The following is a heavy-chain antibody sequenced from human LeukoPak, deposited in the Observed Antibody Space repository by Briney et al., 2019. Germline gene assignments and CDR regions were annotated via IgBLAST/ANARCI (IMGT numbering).Heavy chain of an antibody. J-gene: IGHJ4*02. CDR1: GFTFSNYM. Sequence: GGSLRLSCAASGFTFSNYMMHWVRRAPGKGLVWVSRIKSDGITITYADSVKGRFTISRDNAKNTLYLQMNSLRAGDTAVYYCLRDLNWSLDQWGQGTLVTVSS. CDR2: IKSDGITI. CDR3: LRDLNWSLDQ. V-gene: IGHV3-74*01. D-gene: IGHD1-20*01.